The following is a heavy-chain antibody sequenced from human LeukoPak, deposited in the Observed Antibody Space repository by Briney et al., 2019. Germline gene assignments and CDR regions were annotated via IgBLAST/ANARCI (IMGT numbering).Heavy chain of an antibody. CDR1: GGSISSSSYC. J-gene: IGHJ3*02. CDR2: IYYSGST. D-gene: IGHD2-21*01. Sequence: SETLSLTCTVSGGSISSSSYCWGWIRQPPGKGLEWIGSIYYSGSTYYNPSLKSRVTISVDTSKNQFSLKLSSVTAADTAVYYCARRGIVVVYAFDIWGQGTMVTVSS. CDR3: ARRGIVVVYAFDI. V-gene: IGHV4-39*01.